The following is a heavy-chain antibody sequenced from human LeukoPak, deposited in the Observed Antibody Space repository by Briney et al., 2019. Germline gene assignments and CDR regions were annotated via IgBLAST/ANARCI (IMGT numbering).Heavy chain of an antibody. CDR2: IIPIFGTA. CDR1: GGTFSSYA. J-gene: IGHJ4*02. Sequence: EASVKVSCKASGGTFSSYAISWVRQAPGQGLEWMGGIIPIFGTANYAQKFQGRVTITADDSTSTAYMELSSLRSEDTAVYYCARLKVGATYYFDYWGQGTLVTVSS. V-gene: IGHV1-69*13. CDR3: ARLKVGATYYFDY. D-gene: IGHD1-26*01.